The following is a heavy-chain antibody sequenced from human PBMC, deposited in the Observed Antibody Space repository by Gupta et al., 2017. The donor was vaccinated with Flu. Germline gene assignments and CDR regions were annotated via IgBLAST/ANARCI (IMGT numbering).Heavy chain of an antibody. D-gene: IGHD6-13*01. V-gene: IGHV6-1*01. CDR1: GDSFPSSSTA. J-gene: IGHJ6*02. Sequence: QVQLQQSGPGLVRPSHPVLLTCAISGDSFPSSSTAWNLPRHSPWRGLAGLGRTYYRAKWYNDYARYVKGRIRINPDASKNQFALKLTAVSPEDTGVYYCSRGGTSSWYVRGRANSVDYGLDAWGQGTTVTVSS. CDR3: SRGGTSSWYVRGRANSVDYGLDA. CDR2: TYYRAKWYN.